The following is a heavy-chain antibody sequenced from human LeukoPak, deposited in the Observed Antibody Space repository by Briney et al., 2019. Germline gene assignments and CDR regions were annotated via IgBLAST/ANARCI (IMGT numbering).Heavy chain of an antibody. J-gene: IGHJ4*02. CDR3: AKDGSTVPFDY. D-gene: IGHD4-17*01. CDR2: ISYDGSNK. Sequence: GGSLRLSCAAFGFTFSSYGMHWVRQAPGKGLEWVAVISYDGSNKYYADSVKGRFTISRDNSKNTLYLQMNSLRAEDTAVYCCAKDGSTVPFDYWGQGTLVTVSS. V-gene: IGHV3-30*18. CDR1: GFTFSSYG.